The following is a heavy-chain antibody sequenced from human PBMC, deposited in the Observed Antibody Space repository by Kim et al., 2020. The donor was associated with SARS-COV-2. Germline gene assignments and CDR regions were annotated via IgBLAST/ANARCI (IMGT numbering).Heavy chain of an antibody. CDR1: GFTFGDYA. Sequence: GGSLRLSCAASGFTFGDYAMHWVRQAPGKGLEWVSGISWNSGSIGYADSVKGRFTISRDNAKNSLYLQMNSLRAEDTALYYCAKGREYSSSVLSWGQGTLVTVSS. CDR3: AKGREYSSSVLS. J-gene: IGHJ4*02. V-gene: IGHV3-9*01. CDR2: ISWNSGSI. D-gene: IGHD6-6*01.